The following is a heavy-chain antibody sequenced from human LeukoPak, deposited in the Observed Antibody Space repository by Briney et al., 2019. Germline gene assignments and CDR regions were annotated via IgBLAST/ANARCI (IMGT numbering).Heavy chain of an antibody. Sequence: GGSLRLSCAASGFPFNSYVMTWVRQAPGKGLEWVSVISGSGGLTYLADSVKGRFTVSRDNSKNTLYLQMNSLRAEDTAVYSCAKGYYDYIWGSYRSDAFDIWGQGTMVTVSS. CDR1: GFPFNSYV. D-gene: IGHD3-16*02. CDR2: ISGSGGLT. V-gene: IGHV3-23*01. J-gene: IGHJ3*02. CDR3: AKGYYDYIWGSYRSDAFDI.